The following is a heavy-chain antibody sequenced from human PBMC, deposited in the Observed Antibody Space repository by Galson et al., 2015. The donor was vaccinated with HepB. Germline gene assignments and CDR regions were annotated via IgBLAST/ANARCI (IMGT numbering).Heavy chain of an antibody. Sequence: SLRLSCAASGFTFRSYAMSWVRQAPGKGLEWVSAVSGSGGSTYYGDSVKGRFTISRDNSKNTVYLQMNTLRAEDTAGYYCAKDIRYCSSITCSPRGGMDVWGRGTTVTVSS. V-gene: IGHV3-23*01. J-gene: IGHJ6*02. CDR1: GFTFRSYA. CDR2: VSGSGGST. D-gene: IGHD2-2*01. CDR3: AKDIRYCSSITCSPRGGMDV.